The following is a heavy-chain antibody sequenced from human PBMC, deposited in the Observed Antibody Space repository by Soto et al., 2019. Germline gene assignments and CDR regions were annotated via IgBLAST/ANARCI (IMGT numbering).Heavy chain of an antibody. V-gene: IGHV3-23*01. CDR1: GFTFSSYA. D-gene: IGHD2-8*01. J-gene: IGHJ4*02. CDR2: ISGSDGST. Sequence: HPGGSLRLSCAASGFTFSSYAMSWVRQAPGKGLEWVSAISGSDGSTFYADSVKGRFTISRDDSKNTLYLQMNSLRAEDTAVYYCAKGPGMYSDFDCWGQGTLVTVSS. CDR3: AKGPGMYSDFDC.